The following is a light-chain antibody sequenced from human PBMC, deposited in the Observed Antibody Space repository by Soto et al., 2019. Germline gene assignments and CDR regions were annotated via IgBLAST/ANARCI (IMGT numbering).Light chain of an antibody. J-gene: IGKJ1*01. CDR2: DAS. CDR1: QSVSSY. V-gene: IGKV3-11*01. Sequence: EIVLTQSPATLSLSPGERATLSCRASQSVSSYLAWYQQKPGQAPRLLMYDASNRATGIPARFSGSGSGTDFTLTISSLEPEDFAVYYCQHYSNWPPTFGQGTKVDIK. CDR3: QHYSNWPPT.